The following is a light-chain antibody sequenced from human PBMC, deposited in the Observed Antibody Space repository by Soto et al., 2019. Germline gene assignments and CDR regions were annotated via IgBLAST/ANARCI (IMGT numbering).Light chain of an antibody. J-gene: IGKJ1*01. CDR3: QHYNSYSEA. Sequence: DIQMTQSPSTLSGPVGDRVTITCRASQTISSWLAWYQQKPGKAPKLLIYKASTLKSGVPSRFSGSGSGTEFPLTISSLQPDDFATYYCQHYNSYSEAFGQGTKVELK. CDR2: KAS. CDR1: QTISSW. V-gene: IGKV1-5*03.